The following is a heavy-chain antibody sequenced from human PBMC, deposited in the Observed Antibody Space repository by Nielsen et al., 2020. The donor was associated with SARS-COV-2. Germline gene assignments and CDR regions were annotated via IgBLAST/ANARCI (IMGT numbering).Heavy chain of an antibody. J-gene: IGHJ4*02. CDR1: GGSISSYY. CDR3: ARESSPFDY. V-gene: IGHV4-59*12. CDR2: IYYSGST. D-gene: IGHD6-13*01. Sequence: SETLSLTCTVSGGSISSYYWSWIRQPPGKGLEWIGYIYYSGSTNYNPSLKSRVTISVDTSKNQFSLKLSSVTAADTAVYYCARESSPFDYWGQGTLVTVSS.